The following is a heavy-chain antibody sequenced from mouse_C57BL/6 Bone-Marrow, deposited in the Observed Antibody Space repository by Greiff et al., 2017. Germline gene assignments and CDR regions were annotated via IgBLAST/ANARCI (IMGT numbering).Heavy chain of an antibody. V-gene: IGHV1-15*01. CDR2: IDPETGGT. J-gene: IGHJ4*01. D-gene: IGHD2-4*01. CDR1: GYTFTDYE. Sequence: VQLQESGAELVRPGASVTLSCKASGYTFTDYEMHWVKQTPVHGLEWIGAIDPETGGTAYNQKFKGKAILTADKSSSTAYMELRSLTSEDSAVYYCTRTPIYYDYDGGAMDYWGQGTSVTVSS. CDR3: TRTPIYYDYDGGAMDY.